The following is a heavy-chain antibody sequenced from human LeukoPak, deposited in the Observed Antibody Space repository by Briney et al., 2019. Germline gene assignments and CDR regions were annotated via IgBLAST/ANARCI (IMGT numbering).Heavy chain of an antibody. D-gene: IGHD4-17*01. CDR2: ISSSGSTI. J-gene: IGHJ4*02. V-gene: IGHV3-48*04. CDR1: GFTFSSYA. Sequence: PGGSLRLSCAASGFTFSSYAMSWVRQAPGKGLEWVSYISSSGSTIYYADSVKGRFTISRDNAKNSLYLQMNSLRAEDTAVYYCASYGDYTVFDYWGQGTLVTVSS. CDR3: ASYGDYTVFDY.